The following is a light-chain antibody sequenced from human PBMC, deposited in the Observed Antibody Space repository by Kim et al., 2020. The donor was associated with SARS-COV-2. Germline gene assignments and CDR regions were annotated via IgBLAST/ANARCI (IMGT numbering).Light chain of an antibody. CDR3: QQRSNWPLT. CDR1: QSVSSY. Sequence: LSTGERATLSYRASQSVSSYLAWYQQKPGQAPRLLIYDASNRATGIRARFSGSGSGTGFTLTISSLEPEDFAVYYCQQRSNWPLTFGGGTKVDIK. V-gene: IGKV3-11*01. CDR2: DAS. J-gene: IGKJ4*01.